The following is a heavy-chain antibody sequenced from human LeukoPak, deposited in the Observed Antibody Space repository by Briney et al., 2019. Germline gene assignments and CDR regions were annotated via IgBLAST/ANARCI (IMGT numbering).Heavy chain of an antibody. D-gene: IGHD6-19*01. CDR3: ARSFSGWSFDY. CDR2: IYHSGST. J-gene: IGHJ4*02. Sequence: PSETLSLTCAVSGGSISSSNWWSWVRQPPGKGLEWIGEIYHSGSTNYNPSLKSRVTISVDTSKNQFSLKLSSVTAADTAVYYCARSFSGWSFDYWGQGTLVTVSS. CDR1: GGSISSSNW. V-gene: IGHV4-4*02.